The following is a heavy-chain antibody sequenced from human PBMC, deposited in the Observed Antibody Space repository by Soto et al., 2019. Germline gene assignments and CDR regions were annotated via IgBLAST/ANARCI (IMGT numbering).Heavy chain of an antibody. CDR3: ARDRFASYYGMDV. J-gene: IGHJ6*02. Sequence: SETLSLTCTVSGGSISSGGYYWSWIRQHPGKGLEWIGYIYYSGSTYYNPSLKSRVTISVDTSKNQFSLKLSSVTAADTAVYYCARDRFASYYGMDVWGQGTTVTVSS. CDR1: GGSISSGGYY. V-gene: IGHV4-31*03. CDR2: IYYSGST. D-gene: IGHD3-10*01.